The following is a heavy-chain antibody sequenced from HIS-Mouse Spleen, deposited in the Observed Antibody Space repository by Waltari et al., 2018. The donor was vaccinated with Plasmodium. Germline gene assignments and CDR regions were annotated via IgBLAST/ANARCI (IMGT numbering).Heavy chain of an antibody. D-gene: IGHD6-13*01. Sequence: EVQLVESGGGLVQPGGYLRLSCAASGLPFSSYWMSWVRQAPGKGREWVANIKQDGSEKYYVDSVKGRFTISRDNAKNSLYLQMNSLRAEDTAVYYCASSWYWYFDLWGRGTLVTVSS. J-gene: IGHJ2*01. CDR3: ASSWYWYFDL. CDR1: GLPFSSYW. V-gene: IGHV3-7*01. CDR2: IKQDGSEK.